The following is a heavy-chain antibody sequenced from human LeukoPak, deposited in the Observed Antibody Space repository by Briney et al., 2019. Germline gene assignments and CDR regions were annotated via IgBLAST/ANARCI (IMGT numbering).Heavy chain of an antibody. CDR2: INQDGSEK. Sequence: GGSLRLSCGASGFTFSRFWMHWVPQAPGKGLEWVANINQDGSEKYYVDSVKGRFTISRDNAKNSLYLQMSSLRAEDTAVYYCARRYFDYWGQGTLVTVSS. J-gene: IGHJ4*02. V-gene: IGHV3-7*01. CDR1: GFTFSRFW. CDR3: ARRYFDY.